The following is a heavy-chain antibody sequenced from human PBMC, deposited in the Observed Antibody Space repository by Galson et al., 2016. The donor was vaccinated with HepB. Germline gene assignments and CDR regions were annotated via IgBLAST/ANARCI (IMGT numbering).Heavy chain of an antibody. V-gene: IGHV3-9*01. CDR1: GFTFDDYA. Sequence: SLRLSCAGSGFTFDDYAMHWVRLAPGKGLEWVSGISGNSDTTAYADSVKGRFTISRDNAKNSLFLQMNSLRVEDTAFYYCAKDIVSTTPLGNYGMDDWGQGTTVTVSS. CDR3: AKDIVSTTPLGNYGMDD. J-gene: IGHJ6*02. D-gene: IGHD5/OR15-5a*01. CDR2: ISGNSDTT.